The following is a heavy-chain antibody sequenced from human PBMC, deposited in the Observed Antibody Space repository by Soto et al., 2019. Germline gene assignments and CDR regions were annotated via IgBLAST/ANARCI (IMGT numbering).Heavy chain of an antibody. CDR2: IYYRGSP. J-gene: IGHJ6*02. CDR1: GGSISSGDSY. D-gene: IGHD3-16*01. V-gene: IGHV4-30-4*01. CDR3: AREGAASHSYYYGTDV. Sequence: SETLSLTCTVSGGSISSGDSYWSWIRQSPRNGLEWIGYIYYRGSPFYNPSLESRVTISVDTSKNQFSLKLNSVTAADTAVYYCAREGAASHSYYYGTDVWGQGTTVTVSS.